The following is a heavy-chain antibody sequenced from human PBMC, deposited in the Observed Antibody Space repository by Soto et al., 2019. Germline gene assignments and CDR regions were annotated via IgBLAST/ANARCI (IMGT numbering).Heavy chain of an antibody. D-gene: IGHD3-10*01. V-gene: IGHV3-30*04. CDR2: ISRDGTNK. CDR1: GFTFSRYA. CDR3: ARSRSGAVADSFDF. Sequence: GGSLRLSCAASGFTFSRYAIHWVRQAPGKGLEWVAVISRDGTNKYYVDSVKGRFTISRDNSGNTLYLQMNSLRHEDAAVYYCARSRSGAVADSFDFWGQGTLVTVSS. J-gene: IGHJ4*02.